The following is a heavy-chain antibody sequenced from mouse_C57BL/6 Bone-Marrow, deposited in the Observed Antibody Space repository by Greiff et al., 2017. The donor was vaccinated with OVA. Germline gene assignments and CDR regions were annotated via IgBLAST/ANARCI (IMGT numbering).Heavy chain of an antibody. D-gene: IGHD2-2*01. CDR1: GFTFSDYG. J-gene: IGHJ4*01. Sequence: EVKLVESGGGLVQPGGSLKLSCAASGFTFSDYGMAWVRQAPRKGPEWVAFISNLAYSIYYADTVTGRFTISRENAKNTLYLEMSSLRSEDTAMYYCARGGLREWYAMDYWGQGTSVTVSS. V-gene: IGHV5-15*04. CDR2: ISNLAYSI. CDR3: ARGGLREWYAMDY.